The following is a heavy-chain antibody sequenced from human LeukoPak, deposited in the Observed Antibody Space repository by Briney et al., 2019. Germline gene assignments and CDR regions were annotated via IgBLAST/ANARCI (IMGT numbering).Heavy chain of an antibody. CDR3: ARVVPAAIRDYYYYMDV. CDR1: GGTFSSYA. Sequence: ASVKVSCKASGGTFSSYAISWVRQAPGQGLEWMGRIIPIFGTANYAQKFQGRVTITTDESTSTAHMELSSLRSEDTAVYYCARVVPAAIRDYYYYMDVWGKGTTVTVSS. CDR2: IIPIFGTA. V-gene: IGHV1-69*05. D-gene: IGHD2-2*02. J-gene: IGHJ6*03.